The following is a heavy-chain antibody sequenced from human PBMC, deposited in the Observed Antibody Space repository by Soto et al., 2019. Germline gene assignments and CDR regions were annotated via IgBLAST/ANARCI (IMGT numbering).Heavy chain of an antibody. V-gene: IGHV3-21*05. D-gene: IGHD6-6*01. CDR3: ARDPVVFAFDI. Sequence: PGGSLRLSCAASGFTFSSYAMKWVRQAPGKGLEWVSYISSSSSYTNYADSVKGRFTISRDNAKNSLYLQMNSLRAEDTAVYYCARDPVVFAFDIWGQGTMVTVS. CDR2: ISSSSSYT. CDR1: GFTFSSYA. J-gene: IGHJ3*02.